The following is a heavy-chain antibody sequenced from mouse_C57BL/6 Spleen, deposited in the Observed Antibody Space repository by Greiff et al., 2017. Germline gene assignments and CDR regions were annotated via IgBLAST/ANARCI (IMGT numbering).Heavy chain of an antibody. D-gene: IGHD4-1*01. Sequence: EVKLVESGGGLVKPGGSLKLSCAASGFTFSDYGMHWVRQAPEKGLEWVAYISSGSSTIYYADTVKGRFTISRDNAKNTLFLQMTSLRSEDTAMYYCARASWDGYYFAMDDWGQGTSVTVSS. CDR2: ISSGSSTI. CDR3: ARASWDGYYFAMDD. J-gene: IGHJ4*01. V-gene: IGHV5-17*01. CDR1: GFTFSDYG.